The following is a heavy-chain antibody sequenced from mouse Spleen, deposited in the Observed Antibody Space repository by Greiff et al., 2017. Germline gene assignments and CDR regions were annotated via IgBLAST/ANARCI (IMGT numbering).Heavy chain of an antibody. CDR3: TKTMDDAMDY. Sequence: EVQLQQSGAVLARPGASVKMSCKTSGYTFTSYWMHWVKQRPGQGLEWIGAIYPGNSDTSYNQKFKGKAKLTAVTSASTAYMELSSLTNEDSAVYYCTKTMDDAMDYWGQGTSVTVSS. D-gene: IGHD1-1*02. CDR1: GYTFTSYW. CDR2: IYPGNSDT. J-gene: IGHJ4*01. V-gene: IGHV1-5*01.